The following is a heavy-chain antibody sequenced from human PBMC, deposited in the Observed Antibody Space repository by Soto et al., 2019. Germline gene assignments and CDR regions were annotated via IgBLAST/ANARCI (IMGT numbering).Heavy chain of an antibody. J-gene: IGHJ4*02. Sequence: GSLRLSCAASGFTFNHYAIIFFRHSPFKWLEWVSIIIANGGTFYADSVKGRFTISRDNSKNTVYLQMSSLRVEDTAIYYCAKDYTVAADPSSVILFDYWGQGALVTVSS. CDR3: AKDYTVAADPSSVILFDY. D-gene: IGHD2-15*01. CDR1: GFTFNHYA. V-gene: IGHV3-23*01. CDR2: IIANGGT.